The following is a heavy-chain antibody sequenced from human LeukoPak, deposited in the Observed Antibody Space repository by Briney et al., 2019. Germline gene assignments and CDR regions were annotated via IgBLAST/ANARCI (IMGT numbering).Heavy chain of an antibody. CDR1: GYTLREVS. Sequence: GAAVNVSCKVSGYTLREVSRHWGRQAPGKGLEWMGGFDPEDGETIYAQKFQGRVTMTEDKSTDTASMEVSSLRSEDTAVYFCASLASSGWFSYWGQGTLVTVSS. J-gene: IGHJ4*02. CDR3: ASLASSGWFSY. V-gene: IGHV1-24*01. CDR2: FDPEDGET. D-gene: IGHD6-19*01.